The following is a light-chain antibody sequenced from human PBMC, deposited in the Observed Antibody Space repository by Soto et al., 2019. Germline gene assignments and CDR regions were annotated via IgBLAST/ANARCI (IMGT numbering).Light chain of an antibody. J-gene: IGKJ1*01. CDR2: GAS. V-gene: IGKV3-20*01. CDR3: HQFFITPWT. Sequence: EIVLTQSPGILSLSPGERATLACRASQSISSDHLAWYQQRPGQSPRLLIYGASSRTTGVPDRFSGSGSGTDFTLTISRLEPEDFAVYHCHQFFITPWTFGQGTRVEIK. CDR1: QSISSDH.